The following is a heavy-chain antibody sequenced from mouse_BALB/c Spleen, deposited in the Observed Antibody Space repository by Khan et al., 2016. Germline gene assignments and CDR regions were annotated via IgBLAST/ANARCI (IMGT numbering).Heavy chain of an antibody. V-gene: IGHV5-17*02. CDR1: GFTFSSFG. Sequence: EVELVESGGGLVQPGGSRKLSCAASGFTFSSFGMHWVRQAPAKGLEWVVFISSGSSATYYADTVKGRFTISRDTPKNTLFLQMTSLRSEDTAMYYCGSGDYWGQGTTLPVSS. J-gene: IGHJ2*01. CDR3: GSGDY. CDR2: ISSGSSAT.